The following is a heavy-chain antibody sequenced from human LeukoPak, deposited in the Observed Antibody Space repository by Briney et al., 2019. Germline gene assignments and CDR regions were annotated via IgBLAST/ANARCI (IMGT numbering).Heavy chain of an antibody. D-gene: IGHD3-10*01. Sequence: GASVKVSCKASGGTFSSYAISWVRQAPGQGLEWMAGIIPIFGTAIYAQKFQGRVTMTEDTSTDTAYMELSSLRSEDTAVYYCATFGGDGMDVWGQGTTVTVSS. V-gene: IGHV1-69*06. CDR1: GGTFSSYA. CDR2: IIPIFGTA. J-gene: IGHJ6*02. CDR3: ATFGGDGMDV.